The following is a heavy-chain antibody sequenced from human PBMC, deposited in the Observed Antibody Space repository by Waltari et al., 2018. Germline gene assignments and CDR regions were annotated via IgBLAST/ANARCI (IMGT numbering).Heavy chain of an antibody. Sequence: QVQLVQSGAEVKKPGSSVKVSCKASGGTFSSYAISWVSQAPGQGLEWMGVIIPIFGTANYAQKFQGRVTITTDESTSTAYMELSSLRSEDTAVYYCARVGYCSGGSCSEFAFDIWGQGTMVTVSS. J-gene: IGHJ3*02. CDR3: ARVGYCSGGSCSEFAFDI. V-gene: IGHV1-69*05. CDR1: GGTFSSYA. CDR2: IIPIFGTA. D-gene: IGHD2-15*01.